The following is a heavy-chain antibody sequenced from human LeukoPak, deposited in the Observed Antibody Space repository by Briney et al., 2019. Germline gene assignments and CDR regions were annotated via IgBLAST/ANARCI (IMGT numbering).Heavy chain of an antibody. D-gene: IGHD3-3*01. J-gene: IGHJ4*02. CDR3: ARASIFGVD. Sequence: ASVKVSCKASGYTFTGYYLHWVRQAPGQGLEWMGWISAHNGNTNYAQKLQGRVTMTTDTSTSTAYMELRSLRSDDTAVYYCARASIFGVDWGQGTLVTVSS. CDR2: ISAHNGNT. V-gene: IGHV1-18*04. CDR1: GYTFTGYY.